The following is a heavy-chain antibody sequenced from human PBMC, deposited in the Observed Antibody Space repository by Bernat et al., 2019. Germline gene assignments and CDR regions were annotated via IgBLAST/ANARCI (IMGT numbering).Heavy chain of an antibody. CDR2: ISYDGSNK. CDR3: AKDQVGMAARTSFDY. CDR1: GFTFSSYG. J-gene: IGHJ4*02. D-gene: IGHD6-6*01. V-gene: IGHV3-30*18. Sequence: QVQLVESGGGVVQPGRSLRLSCAASGFTFSSYGMHWVRQAPGKGLEWVAVISYDGSNKYYADSVKGRFTISRDNSKNTLYLQMNSLRAEDTAVYYCAKDQVGMAARTSFDYWGQGTLVTVSS.